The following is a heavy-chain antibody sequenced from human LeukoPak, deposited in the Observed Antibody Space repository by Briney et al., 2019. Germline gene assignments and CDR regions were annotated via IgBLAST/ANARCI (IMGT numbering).Heavy chain of an antibody. CDR3: AKAILSPLDY. D-gene: IGHD2-2*02. J-gene: IGHJ4*02. CDR1: GFTFSSYE. CDR2: ISTSGSTI. V-gene: IGHV3-48*03. Sequence: QSGGSLRLSCAASGFTFSSYEMNWVRQAPGKGLEWVSHISTSGSTIYYANSVKGRFTISRDNSKNTLYLQMNSLRAEDTAVYYCAKAILSPLDYWGQGTLVTVSS.